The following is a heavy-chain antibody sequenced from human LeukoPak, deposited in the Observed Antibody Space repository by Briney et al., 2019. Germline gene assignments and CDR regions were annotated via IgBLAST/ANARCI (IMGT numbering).Heavy chain of an antibody. V-gene: IGHV4-59*12. CDR1: GGSISSYY. D-gene: IGHD1-7*01. CDR2: IYDSGST. Sequence: SETLSLTCTVSGGSISSYYWSWIRQPPGKGLEWIGYIYDSGSTNYNPSLKSRVTISVDTSKKQFSLKLSSVTAADTAVYYCARKNYVRGDYWGQGTLVTVSS. J-gene: IGHJ4*02. CDR3: ARKNYVRGDY.